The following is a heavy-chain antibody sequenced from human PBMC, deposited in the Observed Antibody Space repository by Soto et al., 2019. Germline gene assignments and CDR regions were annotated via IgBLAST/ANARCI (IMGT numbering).Heavy chain of an antibody. CDR3: ARDGQECVAIPANRNFPFGD. D-gene: IGHD1-7*01. Sequence: QVELVESGGGVVQPGRSLRLSCAASGFSLRNYGMHWVRQSPGRGLEWLGVVTYDGLKDYGDSVKGRITISRDISKNTVYVQITNLRIEDRALYFCARDGQECVAIPANRNFPFGDWAQGTLVSVSS. V-gene: IGHV3-30*03. CDR2: VTYDGLK. CDR1: GFSLRNYG. J-gene: IGHJ4*02.